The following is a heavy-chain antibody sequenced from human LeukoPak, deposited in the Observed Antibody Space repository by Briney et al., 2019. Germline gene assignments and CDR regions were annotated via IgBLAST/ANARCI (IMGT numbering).Heavy chain of an antibody. V-gene: IGHV3-30*18. CDR2: ISYDGSNK. J-gene: IGHJ6*02. D-gene: IGHD3-9*01. Sequence: GGSLRLSCAASGFTFSSYGMHWVRQAPGKGLEWVAVISYDGSNKYYADSVKGRFTISRDNSKNTLYLQMNSLRAEGTAVYYCAKDHPHVLRYFDWLSPPHGMDVWGQGTTVTVSS. CDR3: AKDHPHVLRYFDWLSPPHGMDV. CDR1: GFTFSSYG.